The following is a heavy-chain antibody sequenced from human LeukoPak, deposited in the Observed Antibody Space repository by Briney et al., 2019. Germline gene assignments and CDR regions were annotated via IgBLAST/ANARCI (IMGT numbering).Heavy chain of an antibody. CDR1: GFTFSSYA. J-gene: IGHJ4*02. CDR3: ATILRPRIAVAGVFDY. D-gene: IGHD6-19*01. V-gene: IGHV3-23*01. Sequence: SGGSLRLSCAASGFTFSSYAMSWVRQAPGKGLEWVSAFSGSGGSTTYSDSVKGRFAISRENSKNTLYLQMNSLRAEDTAVYYCATILRPRIAVAGVFDYWGQGTLVTVSS. CDR2: FSGSGGST.